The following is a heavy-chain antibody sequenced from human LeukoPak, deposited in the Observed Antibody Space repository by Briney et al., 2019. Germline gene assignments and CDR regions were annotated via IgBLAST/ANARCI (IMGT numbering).Heavy chain of an antibody. J-gene: IGHJ4*02. Sequence: GGSLRLSCAASGFTFSSYALHWVRQAPGKGLEWVSITSHDGNNKFYADSVKGRFTISRDNSNNTLYLQMYSLKPEDTAVYYCARRAGQYLGDPIDYWGQGTPVTVSS. CDR1: GFTFSSYA. D-gene: IGHD3-16*01. CDR3: ARRAGQYLGDPIDY. CDR2: TSHDGNNK. V-gene: IGHV3-30-3*01.